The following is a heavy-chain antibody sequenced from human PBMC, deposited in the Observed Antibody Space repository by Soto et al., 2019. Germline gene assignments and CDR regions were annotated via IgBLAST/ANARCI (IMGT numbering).Heavy chain of an antibody. CDR2: ISYDGSNK. V-gene: IGHV3-30-3*01. D-gene: IGHD3-22*01. CDR1: GFTFSSYA. Sequence: QVQLVESGGGVVQPGRSLRLSCAASGFTFSSYAMHWVRQAPGKGLEWVAVISYDGSNKYYADSVKGRFTISRDNSKNTLYLQMNSLRAEDTAVYYCARITYYYDSSAGKAVDIWGQGTMVTVSS. J-gene: IGHJ3*02. CDR3: ARITYYYDSSAGKAVDI.